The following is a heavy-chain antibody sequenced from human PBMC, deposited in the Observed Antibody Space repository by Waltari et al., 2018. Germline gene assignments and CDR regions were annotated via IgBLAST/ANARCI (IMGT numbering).Heavy chain of an antibody. D-gene: IGHD3-16*02. V-gene: IGHV4-34*12. J-gene: IGHJ6*03. CDR2: IIHSGRT. Sequence: QVQLQQWGAGLLKPSETLSLTCAVYGSSFSWFYWRWIRQPPGKGLEWIGEIIHSGRTNYTPSLKSRVTISVDTSKNQLSLKLSSVTAADTAVYYCARAPFGGYDYIGGTYRYLYYYMEVWGKGTTVTVSS. CDR1: GSSFSWFY. CDR3: ARAPFGGYDYIGGTYRYLYYYMEV.